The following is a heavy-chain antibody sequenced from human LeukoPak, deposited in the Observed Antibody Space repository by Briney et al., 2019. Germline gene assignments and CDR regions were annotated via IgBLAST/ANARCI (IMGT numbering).Heavy chain of an antibody. D-gene: IGHD3-9*01. CDR1: GYSSTSYW. Sequence: GESLKISCKSSGYSSTSYWIGWVRQMPGKGLEWMGIIYPGDSDTRYSPSFQGQVTISADKSISTAYLQWGSLKASDTAMYYCARKNYDILTGYHYWGQGTLVTVSS. CDR2: IYPGDSDT. V-gene: IGHV5-51*01. J-gene: IGHJ4*02. CDR3: ARKNYDILTGYHY.